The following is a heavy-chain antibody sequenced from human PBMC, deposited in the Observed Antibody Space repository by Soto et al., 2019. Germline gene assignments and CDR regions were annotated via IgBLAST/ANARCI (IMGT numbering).Heavy chain of an antibody. Sequence: QVQLVESGGGVVQPGRSLRLSCETSGFTFRFFDMHWVRQAPGKGLEWVAMISRDGNNKHYGDSVKGRFSISRDNPKNTLYLQMNRLSDDDTAIYYCAKDAYTPFRTTAHDSGGLDHWGRGTLVTVSS. D-gene: IGHD4-4*01. CDR2: ISRDGNNK. V-gene: IGHV3-30*18. CDR3: AKDAYTPFRTTAHDSGGLDH. J-gene: IGHJ4*02. CDR1: GFTFRFFD.